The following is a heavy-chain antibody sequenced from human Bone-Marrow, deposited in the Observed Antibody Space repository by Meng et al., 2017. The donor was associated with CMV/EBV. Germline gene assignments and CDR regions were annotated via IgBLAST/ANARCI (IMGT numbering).Heavy chain of an antibody. D-gene: IGHD1-26*01. J-gene: IGHJ4*02. Sequence: ASVKVSCKASGYTFTSYYMHWVRQAPGQGLEWMGIINPSGGSTSYAQKFQGKVTMTRDTSTSTVYMELSSLRSEDTAVYYCASSGDKDYFDYWGQGPLVPVSS. V-gene: IGHV1-46*01. CDR2: INPSGGST. CDR1: GYTFTSYY. CDR3: ASSGDKDYFDY.